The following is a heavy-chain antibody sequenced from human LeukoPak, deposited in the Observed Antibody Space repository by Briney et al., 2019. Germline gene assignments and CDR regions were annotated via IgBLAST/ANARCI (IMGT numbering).Heavy chain of an antibody. D-gene: IGHD2-15*01. Sequence: GGSLRLSCAASGFTFSSYGMSWVRQAPGKGLEWVSVISGTGGTTYYADSVKGRFTTSRHNSKNTLYLQMNSLRAEDTAVYYCAQDLSYIGLDNWGQGTLVTVSS. CDR3: AQDLSYIGLDN. J-gene: IGHJ4*02. CDR1: GFTFSSYG. CDR2: ISGTGGTT. V-gene: IGHV3-23*01.